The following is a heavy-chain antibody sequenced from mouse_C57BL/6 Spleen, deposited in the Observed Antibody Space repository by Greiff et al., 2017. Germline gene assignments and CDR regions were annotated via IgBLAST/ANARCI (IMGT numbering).Heavy chain of an antibody. J-gene: IGHJ2*01. D-gene: IGHD3-3*01. V-gene: IGHV1-19*01. CDR3: ARREGDWYYFDY. CDR1: GYTFTDYY. Sequence: EVQLQQSGPVLVKPGASVKMSCKASGYTFTDYYMNWVKQSHGKSLEWIGVINPYNGGTSYNQKFKGKATLTVDKSSSTAYMELNSLTSEDSAVYYCARREGDWYYFDYWSQGTTLTVSS. CDR2: INPYNGGT.